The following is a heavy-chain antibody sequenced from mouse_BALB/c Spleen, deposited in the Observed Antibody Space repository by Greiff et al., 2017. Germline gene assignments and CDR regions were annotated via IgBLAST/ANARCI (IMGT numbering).Heavy chain of an antibody. CDR1: GFTFSSFG. V-gene: IGHV5-17*02. Sequence: DVHLVESGGGLVQPGGSRKLSCAASGFTFSSFGMHWVRQAPEKGLEWVAYISSGSSTIYYADTVKGRFTISRDNPKNTLFLQMTSLRSEDTAMYYCARTTEFYAMDYWGQGTSVTVSS. CDR2: ISSGSSTI. CDR3: ARTTEFYAMDY. D-gene: IGHD4-1*02. J-gene: IGHJ4*01.